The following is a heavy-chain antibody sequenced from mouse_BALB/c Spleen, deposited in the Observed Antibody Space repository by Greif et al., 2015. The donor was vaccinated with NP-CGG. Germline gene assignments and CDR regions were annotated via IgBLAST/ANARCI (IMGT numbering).Heavy chain of an antibody. CDR1: GFTFTDYY. Sequence: VQGVESGGGLVQPGGSLRLSCATSGFTFTDYYMSWVRQPPGKALEWLGFIRNKANGYTTEYSASVKGRFTISRDNSQSILYLQMNTLRAEDSATYYCARDNSYYFDYWGQGTTLTVSS. CDR2: IRNKANGYTT. J-gene: IGHJ2*01. CDR3: ARDNSYYFDY. V-gene: IGHV7-3*02.